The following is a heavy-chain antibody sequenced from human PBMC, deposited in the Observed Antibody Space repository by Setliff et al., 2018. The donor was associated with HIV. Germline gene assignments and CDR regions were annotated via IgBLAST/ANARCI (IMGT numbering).Heavy chain of an antibody. J-gene: IGHJ4*02. D-gene: IGHD5-18*01. V-gene: IGHV4-39*01. Sequence: SETLSLTCTVSGGSISSRSYYWGWIRQPPGKGLEWIGYIYYYSGSTYYNPSLKSRVTIYVDTYKNQFSLKLSSVTAADTAVYYCARLEVRSFYGYRNRPDYWGQGTLVTVSS. CDR1: GGSISSRSYY. CDR3: ARLEVRSFYGYRNRPDY. CDR2: IYYYSGST.